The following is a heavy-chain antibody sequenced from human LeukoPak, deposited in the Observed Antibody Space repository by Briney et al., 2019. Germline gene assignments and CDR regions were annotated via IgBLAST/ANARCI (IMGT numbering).Heavy chain of an antibody. Sequence: SETLSLTCTVSGGSISSYYWSWIRQPPGKGLEWIGYIYYSGSTNYNPSLKSRVTISVDTSKNQFSLKLSSVTAADTAVYYCAREGSSFYFDYWGQGTLVTVSS. CDR2: IYYSGST. V-gene: IGHV4-59*12. J-gene: IGHJ4*02. CDR3: AREGSSFYFDY. D-gene: IGHD6-6*01. CDR1: GGSISSYY.